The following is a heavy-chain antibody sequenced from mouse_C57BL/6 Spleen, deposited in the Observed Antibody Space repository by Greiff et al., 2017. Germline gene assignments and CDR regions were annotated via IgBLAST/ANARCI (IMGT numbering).Heavy chain of an antibody. Sequence: EVQGVESGGGLVQPGGSLKLSCAASGFTFSDYGMHWVRQAPEKGLEWVAYISSGSSTIYYADTVKGRFTISRDNAKNTLFLQMTSLRSEDTAMYYCARGEYLDYWGQGTTLTVSS. CDR1: GFTFSDYG. CDR3: ARGEYLDY. CDR2: ISSGSSTI. J-gene: IGHJ2*01. D-gene: IGHD5-2*01. V-gene: IGHV5-17*01.